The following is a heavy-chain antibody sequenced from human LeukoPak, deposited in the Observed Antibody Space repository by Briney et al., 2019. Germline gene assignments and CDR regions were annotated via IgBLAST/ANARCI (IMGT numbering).Heavy chain of an antibody. CDR2: INSDGSST. CDR1: GFTFSSYW. Sequence: PGGSLRLSCAASGFTFSSYWMHWVRQGPGKGLVWVSRINSDGSSTNYADSVKGRFTISRDNANNTLYLQVNSLRAEDTAVYYCARGSNWGPLFDYWGQGTLVTVSS. D-gene: IGHD7-27*01. V-gene: IGHV3-74*01. J-gene: IGHJ4*02. CDR3: ARGSNWGPLFDY.